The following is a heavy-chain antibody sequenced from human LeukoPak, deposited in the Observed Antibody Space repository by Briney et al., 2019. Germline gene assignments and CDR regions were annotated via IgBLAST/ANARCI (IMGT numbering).Heavy chain of an antibody. CDR2: IYTSGST. CDR3: ARAGYDSSGSHHAFDI. J-gene: IGHJ3*02. V-gene: IGHV4-4*07. D-gene: IGHD3-22*01. CDR1: GGSISSYY. Sequence: PSETLSLTCTVSGGSISSYYWSWIRQPAGKGLEWIGRIYTSGSTNYNPSLKSRVTMSVDTSKNQFSLKLSSVTAADTAVYYCARAGYDSSGSHHAFDIWGQGTMVTVSS.